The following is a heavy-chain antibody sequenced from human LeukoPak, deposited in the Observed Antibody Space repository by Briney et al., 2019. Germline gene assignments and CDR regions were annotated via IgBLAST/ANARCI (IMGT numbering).Heavy chain of an antibody. V-gene: IGHV3-48*01. CDR1: GFTFSSYS. J-gene: IGHJ6*03. Sequence: GGSLRLSCAASGFTFSSYSMNWVRQAPGKGLEWISYISSSSSTIDHADSVKGRFTISRDNAKNSLYLQMNSLRAEDTAVYYCARDPRSSTSYQYYYTDVWGKGTTVTVSS. CDR2: ISSSSSTI. D-gene: IGHD2-2*01. CDR3: ARDPRSSTSYQYYYTDV.